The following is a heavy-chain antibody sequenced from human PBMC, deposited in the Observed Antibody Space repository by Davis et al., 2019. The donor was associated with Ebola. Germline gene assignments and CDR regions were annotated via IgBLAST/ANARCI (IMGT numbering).Heavy chain of an antibody. CDR2: IYTGDSDT. J-gene: IGHJ3*02. CDR3: ASLRRSITGFDDGYDI. Sequence: PGGSLRLSCKDSGNSFSSHWIGWVRQMPGKGLEWTGIIYTGDSDTRYSPSFRGQVTISAANSINTAFLHWSSLKASDTAIYYCASLRRSITGFDDGYDIWGQGTMVIVSS. CDR1: GNSFSSHW. V-gene: IGHV5-51*01. D-gene: IGHD3-9*01.